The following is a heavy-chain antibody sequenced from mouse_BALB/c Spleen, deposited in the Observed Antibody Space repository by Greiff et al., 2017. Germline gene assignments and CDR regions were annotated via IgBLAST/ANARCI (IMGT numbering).Heavy chain of an antibody. Sequence: QVHVKQPGAELVRPGASVKLSCKASGYTFTSYWINWVKQRPGQGLEWIGNIYPSDSYTNYNQKFKDKATLTVDKSSSTAYMQLSSPTSEDSAVYYCTREGITTGDYWGQGTTLTVSS. CDR3: TREGITTGDY. D-gene: IGHD1-1*01. J-gene: IGHJ2*01. V-gene: IGHV1-69*02. CDR2: IYPSDSYT. CDR1: GYTFTSYW.